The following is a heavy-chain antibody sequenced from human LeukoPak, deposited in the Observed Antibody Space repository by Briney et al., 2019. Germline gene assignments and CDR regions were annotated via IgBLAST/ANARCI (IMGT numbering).Heavy chain of an antibody. Sequence: GASVRVSCKASGYTFTSYYMHWVRQAPGQGLEWMGIINPSGGRTSYAQKFQGRVTMTRDTSTSTVYMELSSLRSEDTAVYYCARGGAARLIWFDPWGQGTLVTVSS. CDR2: INPSGGRT. D-gene: IGHD6-6*01. CDR3: ARGGAARLIWFDP. J-gene: IGHJ5*02. CDR1: GYTFTSYY. V-gene: IGHV1-46*03.